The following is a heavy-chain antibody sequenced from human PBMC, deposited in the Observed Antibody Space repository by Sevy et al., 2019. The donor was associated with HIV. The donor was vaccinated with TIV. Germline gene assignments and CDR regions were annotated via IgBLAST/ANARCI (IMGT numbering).Heavy chain of an antibody. Sequence: GGSLRLSCAASGFTFSSYAMSWVRQAPGKGLEWVSAISGSGGSTYYADSVKGRFTISRDNSKNTLYLQMNSLRAEDTAVDYCAKDPDYYDSSGSDYFDYWGQGTLVTVSS. J-gene: IGHJ4*02. V-gene: IGHV3-23*01. CDR1: GFTFSSYA. D-gene: IGHD3-22*01. CDR2: ISGSGGST. CDR3: AKDPDYYDSSGSDYFDY.